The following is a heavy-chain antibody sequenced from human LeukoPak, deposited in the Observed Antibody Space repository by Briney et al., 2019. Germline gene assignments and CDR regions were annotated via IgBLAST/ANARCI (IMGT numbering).Heavy chain of an antibody. Sequence: PSETLSLTCAVSNYSISSAYYWGWIRQPPGKGLEWIGSIYHSGSTYYNPSLKSRFTVSIDKSKNQFSLKLSSVTAADTAVYYCARDVILGGVQGPFTWGQGTLVTVSS. CDR2: IYHSGST. J-gene: IGHJ5*02. V-gene: IGHV4-38-2*02. CDR3: ARDVILGGVQGPFT. CDR1: NYSISSAYY. D-gene: IGHD3-16*01.